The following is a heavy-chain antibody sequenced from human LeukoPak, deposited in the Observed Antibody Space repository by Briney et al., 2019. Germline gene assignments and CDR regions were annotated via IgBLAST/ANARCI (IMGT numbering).Heavy chain of an antibody. J-gene: IGHJ5*02. D-gene: IGHD1-26*01. CDR2: INPNSGGT. CDR1: GYTFTGYY. V-gene: IGHV1-2*02. CDR3: ARDQGGATSDP. Sequence: RASVKVSCKASGYTFTGYYMHWVRQAPGQGLEWMGWINPNSGGTNYAQKIQGRVTMTTDTSTSTAYMELRSLRSDDTAMYYCARDQGGATSDPWGQGTLVTVSS.